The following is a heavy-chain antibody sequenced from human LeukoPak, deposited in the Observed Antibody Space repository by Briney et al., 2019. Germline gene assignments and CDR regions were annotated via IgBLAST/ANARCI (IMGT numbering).Heavy chain of an antibody. CDR3: AKDAVGATAYYFDY. D-gene: IGHD1-26*01. V-gene: IGHV3-23*01. Sequence: PGGSLRLSCAASGFTFTSYAMTWVRQAPGKGLEWVSAISSSGDTYYAGSVKGRFTISRDNSKNTLYLQMINLRAEDTAVYYCAKDAVGATAYYFDYWGQGTLVTVSS. CDR1: GFTFTSYA. J-gene: IGHJ4*02. CDR2: ISSSGDT.